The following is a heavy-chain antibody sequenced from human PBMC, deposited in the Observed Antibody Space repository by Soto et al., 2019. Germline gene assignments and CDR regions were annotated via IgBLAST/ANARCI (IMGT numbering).Heavy chain of an antibody. V-gene: IGHV3-30*18. J-gene: IGHJ4*02. CDR3: AKDSLRDIWFGEFRADY. CDR1: GFTFSSYG. Sequence: QVQLVESGGGVVQPGRSLRLSCAASGFTFSSYGMHWVRQAPGKGLEWVAVISYDGSDKYYADSVKGRFTISRDNSRNTLYLQMNYLRAEDTAVYYWAKDSLRDIWFGEFRADYWGQGTLVSVSS. D-gene: IGHD3-10*01. CDR2: ISYDGSDK.